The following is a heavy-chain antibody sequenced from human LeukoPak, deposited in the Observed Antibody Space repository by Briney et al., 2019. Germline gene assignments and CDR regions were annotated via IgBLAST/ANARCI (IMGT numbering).Heavy chain of an antibody. V-gene: IGHV3-30*18. CDR2: ISYDGSNK. J-gene: IGHJ4*02. D-gene: IGHD3-10*01. CDR1: GFTFSSHA. CDR3: AKGALTMVRGVTPNYFDY. Sequence: GGSLRLSCAASGFTFSSHAMGWVRQAPGKGLEWVAVISYDGSNKYYADSVKGRFTISRDNSKNTLYLQMNSPRAEDTAVYYCAKGALTMVRGVTPNYFDYWGQGTLVTVSS.